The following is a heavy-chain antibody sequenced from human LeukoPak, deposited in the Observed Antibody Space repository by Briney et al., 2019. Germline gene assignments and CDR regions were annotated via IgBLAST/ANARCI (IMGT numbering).Heavy chain of an antibody. D-gene: IGHD3-3*01. Sequence: PGGSLRLSCAASGFTFSRYSMNWVRQAPGKGLEWVSSISISSTNIYYADSVKGRSTISRDNAKKSLYLLMKRLRAEDTAVYYCARGSRLGVGERDAFDIWGQGTLVP. CDR3: ARGSRLGVGERDAFDI. CDR1: GFTFSRYS. J-gene: IGHJ3*02. CDR2: ISISSTNI. V-gene: IGHV3-21*01.